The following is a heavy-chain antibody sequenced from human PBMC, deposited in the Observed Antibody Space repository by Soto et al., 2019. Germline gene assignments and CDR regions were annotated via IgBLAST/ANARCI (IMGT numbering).Heavy chain of an antibody. CDR3: ATDQSSDYEHPVN. J-gene: IGHJ4*02. CDR1: GFTFNSYG. V-gene: IGHV3-23*01. D-gene: IGHD3-16*01. CDR2: IGGSVGST. Sequence: GGSLRLSCAASGFTFNSYGMTWVRQAPGKGLEWVSGIGGSVGSTDYAGSVKGRFTISRDNSKTTLYLQMNSLRAEDTAVYFCATDQSSDYEHPVNWGQGTLVTVSS.